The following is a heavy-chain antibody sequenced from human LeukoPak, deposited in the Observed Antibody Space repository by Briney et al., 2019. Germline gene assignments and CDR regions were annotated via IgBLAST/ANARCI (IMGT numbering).Heavy chain of an antibody. J-gene: IGHJ6*03. D-gene: IGHD3-10*01. V-gene: IGHV1-46*01. CDR1: GYTFTSYA. Sequence: ASVKVSCKASGYTFTSYAMNWVRQAPGQGLEWMGLINPSGGSTNYAQKFQGRVTVTRDTSTSTVYMELSSLRSEDTAVYNCARGPSITIIRGGQWHYYMDVWGKGTTVTISS. CDR2: INPSGGST. CDR3: ARGPSITIIRGGQWHYYMDV.